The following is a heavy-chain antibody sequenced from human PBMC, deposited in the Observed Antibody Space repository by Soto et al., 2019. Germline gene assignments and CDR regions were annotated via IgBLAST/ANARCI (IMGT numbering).Heavy chain of an antibody. CDR3: ARTHTDTWSPLGHYYYYGMDV. CDR2: ISYDGSNK. J-gene: IGHJ6*02. CDR1: GFTFSSYA. Sequence: GGSLRLSCAASGFTFSSYAMHWVRQAPGKGLEWVAVISYDGSNKYYADSVKGRFTISRDNSKNTLYLQMNSLRAEDTAVYYCARTHTDTWSPLGHYYYYGMDVWGQGTTVTVSS. V-gene: IGHV3-30-3*01. D-gene: IGHD2-15*01.